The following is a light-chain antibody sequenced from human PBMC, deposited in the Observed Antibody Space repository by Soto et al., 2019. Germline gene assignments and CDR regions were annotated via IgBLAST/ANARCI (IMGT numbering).Light chain of an antibody. CDR1: SSDVGGYNY. Sequence: SALTQPPSASGSPGQSVTISCTGTSSDVGGYNYVSWYQQHPGKAPKLMIYEVSKRPSGVPDRFSGSKSGNTASLTVSGLQAEDEADYYCSSYAGSKTLFGGGTKVTVL. CDR3: SSYAGSKTL. J-gene: IGLJ2*01. V-gene: IGLV2-8*01. CDR2: EVS.